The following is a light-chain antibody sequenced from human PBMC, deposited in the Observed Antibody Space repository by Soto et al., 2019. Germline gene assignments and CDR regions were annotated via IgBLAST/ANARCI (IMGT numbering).Light chain of an antibody. J-gene: IGKJ5*01. CDR2: GAS. Sequence: DIVMTQSPATLSLSLGDRAAICCRASHSVSRHFASYQQKPPQAHRLLSYGASTRANGIPARFSGSGSCTEYTLTTSSLQPEDFVAYYCQQYNNRPAITFGQGTRLEIK. CDR3: QQYNNRPAIT. CDR1: HSVSRH. V-gene: IGKV3-15*01.